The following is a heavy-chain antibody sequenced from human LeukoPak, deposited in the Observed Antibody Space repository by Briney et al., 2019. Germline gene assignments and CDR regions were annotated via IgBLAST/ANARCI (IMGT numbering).Heavy chain of an antibody. V-gene: IGHV4-59*01. Sequence: PSETLSLTCTVSGGSISSYYWSWIRQPPGKGLEWIGYIYYSGNTNYNPSLKSRVTISVDTSKNQFSLKLSSVTAADTAVYYCARWVRGVDYFDYWGQGTLVTVSS. CDR2: IYYSGNT. CDR1: GGSISSYY. CDR3: ARWVRGVDYFDY. D-gene: IGHD3-10*01. J-gene: IGHJ4*02.